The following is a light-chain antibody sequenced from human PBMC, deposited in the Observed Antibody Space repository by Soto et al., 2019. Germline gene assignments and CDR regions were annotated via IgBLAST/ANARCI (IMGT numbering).Light chain of an antibody. CDR3: ATWDDSLNGSGV. Sequence: QSVLTQPPSASGTPGQRVTISCAGSSSNIGGNSVTWYQQVPGTAPKLLIYSDNRRPSGVPDRFSGSKSGTSASLAISGLQSADEADYYCATWDDSLNGSGVIGTGTKVTVL. J-gene: IGLJ1*01. CDR2: SDN. V-gene: IGLV1-44*01. CDR1: SSNIGGNS.